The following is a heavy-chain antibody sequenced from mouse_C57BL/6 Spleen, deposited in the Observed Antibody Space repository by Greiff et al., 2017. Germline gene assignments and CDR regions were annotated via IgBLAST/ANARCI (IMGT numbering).Heavy chain of an antibody. D-gene: IGHD2-5*01. CDR1: GYTFTDYN. Sequence: EVQGVESGPELVKPGASVKMSCKASGYTFTDYNMHWVKQSHGKSLEWIGYINPNNGGTSYNQKLKGKATLTVNKSSSTAYRELRSLTSEDSAVYYCAYYSNYAYAMDYWGQGTSVTVSS. CDR3: AYYSNYAYAMDY. V-gene: IGHV1-22*01. J-gene: IGHJ4*01. CDR2: INPNNGGT.